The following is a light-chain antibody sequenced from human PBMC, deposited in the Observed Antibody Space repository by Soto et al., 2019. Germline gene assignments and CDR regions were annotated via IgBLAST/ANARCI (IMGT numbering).Light chain of an antibody. V-gene: IGKV1-5*01. CDR2: DAS. CDR3: QQYNSYPYT. CDR1: QSISSW. Sequence: DIPMTQSPSTLSASVGDRVTITCRASQSISSWLAWYQQKQGKAPKLLIYDASSLESGVPSRFGGSGSGTEFTLTISSLQPEDFASYYFQQYNSYPYTVGQGTKLEIK. J-gene: IGKJ2*01.